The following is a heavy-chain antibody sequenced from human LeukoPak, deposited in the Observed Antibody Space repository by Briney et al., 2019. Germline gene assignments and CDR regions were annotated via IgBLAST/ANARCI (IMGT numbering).Heavy chain of an antibody. CDR2: ISSSSSYI. D-gene: IGHD6-19*01. Sequence: PGGSLRLSCAASGFTFSSYSMNWVRQAPGKGREWVSSISSSSSYIYYADSVKGRFTISRDNAKNSLYLQMNSLRAEDTAVYYCAREGGGIAVAGFDPWGQGTLVTVSS. CDR1: GFTFSSYS. V-gene: IGHV3-21*01. J-gene: IGHJ5*02. CDR3: AREGGGIAVAGFDP.